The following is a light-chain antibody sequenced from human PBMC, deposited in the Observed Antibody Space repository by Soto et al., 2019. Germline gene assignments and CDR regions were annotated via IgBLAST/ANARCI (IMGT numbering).Light chain of an antibody. V-gene: IGLV2-14*01. CDR3: ASYSGSGTYV. Sequence: QSVLTQPASVSGSPGKSITISCTGTSGDVGGYDFVSWYQQHPGKAPKLIISEVSDRPSGVSNRFSGSKSGNTASLTISGLQSEDEADYYCASYSGSGTYVFGTGTKGTVL. CDR2: EVS. J-gene: IGLJ1*01. CDR1: SGDVGGYDF.